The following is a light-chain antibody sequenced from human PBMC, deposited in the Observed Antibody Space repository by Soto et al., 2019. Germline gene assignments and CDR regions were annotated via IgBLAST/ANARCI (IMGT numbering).Light chain of an antibody. CDR2: GAS. CDR3: QQYHNWPT. Sequence: DIVMTQSRATLSVSPGERPTLSCRASQSVSANFACYKQRPGQAPRLLIYGASTRATGIQARFSGSRSGTEFTLTISSLKSEDFGVYDCQQYHNWPTFGQGTKVDIK. J-gene: IGKJ1*01. CDR1: QSVSAN. V-gene: IGKV3-15*01.